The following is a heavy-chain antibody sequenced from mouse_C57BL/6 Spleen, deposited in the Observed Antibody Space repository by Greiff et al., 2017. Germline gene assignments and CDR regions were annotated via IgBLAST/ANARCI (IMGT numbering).Heavy chain of an antibody. Sequence: VQLQQSGPELVKPGASVKMSCKASGYTFTDYNMHWVKQSHGKSLEWIGYINPNNGGTSYNQKFKGKATLTVNKSSSTAYMELRSLTSEDSAVYYCARTAIYYYGSSYAMDYWGQGTSVTVSS. CDR3: ARTAIYYYGSSYAMDY. J-gene: IGHJ4*01. CDR2: INPNNGGT. CDR1: GYTFTDYN. D-gene: IGHD1-1*01. V-gene: IGHV1-22*01.